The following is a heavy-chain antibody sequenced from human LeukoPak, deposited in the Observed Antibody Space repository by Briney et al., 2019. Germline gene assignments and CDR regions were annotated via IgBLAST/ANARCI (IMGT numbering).Heavy chain of an antibody. CDR2: IRYDGSNK. J-gene: IGHJ6*03. CDR3: ARHRYYYRSGSYYGAPYYMDV. Sequence: GGSLRLSCAASGFTFSSYGMHWVRQAPGKGLEWVAFIRYDGSNKYYADSVKGRFTISRDNSKNTLYLQMNSLRAEDTAVYYCARHRYYYRSGSYYGAPYYMDVWGKGTTVTISS. D-gene: IGHD3-10*01. CDR1: GFTFSSYG. V-gene: IGHV3-30*02.